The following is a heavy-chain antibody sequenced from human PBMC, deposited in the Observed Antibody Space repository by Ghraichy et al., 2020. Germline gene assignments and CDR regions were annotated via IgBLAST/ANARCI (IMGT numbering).Heavy chain of an antibody. J-gene: IGHJ4*02. Sequence: GGSLRLSCAASGFTFSSYAMSWVRQAPGKGLEWVSAISGSGGSTYYADSVKGRFTISRDNSKNTLYLQMNSLRAEDTAVYYCAKDGGYSSGCPSFDYWGQGTLVTVSS. CDR3: AKDGGYSSGCPSFDY. V-gene: IGHV3-23*01. CDR1: GFTFSSYA. D-gene: IGHD6-19*01. CDR2: ISGSGGST.